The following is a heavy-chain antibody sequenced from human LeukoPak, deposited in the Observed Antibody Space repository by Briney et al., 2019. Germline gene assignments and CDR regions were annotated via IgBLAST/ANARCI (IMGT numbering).Heavy chain of an antibody. J-gene: IGHJ3*02. Sequence: GGSLRLSCAASGFTFSSYAMSWARQAPGKGLEWVSAISGSGGSTYYADSVKGRFTISRDNSKNTLYLQMNSLRAEDTAVYYCAKPSLYYLDAFDIWGQGTMVTVSS. CDR3: AKPSLYYLDAFDI. V-gene: IGHV3-23*01. CDR1: GFTFSSYA. D-gene: IGHD3-22*01. CDR2: ISGSGGST.